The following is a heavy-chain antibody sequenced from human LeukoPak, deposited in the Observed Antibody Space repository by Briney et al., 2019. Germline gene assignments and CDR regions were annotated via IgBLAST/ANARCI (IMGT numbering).Heavy chain of an antibody. V-gene: IGHV4-34*01. CDR2: INHSGST. J-gene: IGHJ3*02. D-gene: IGHD5-24*01. CDR1: GGSFSGYY. CDR3: AREGRRDGSNYGAFDI. Sequence: PSETLSLTCAVYGGSFSGYYWSWIRQPPGKGLEWIGEINHSGSTNYNPSLKSRVTISVDTSKNQFSLKLSSVTAADTAVYYCAREGRRDGSNYGAFDIWGQGTMVLVSS.